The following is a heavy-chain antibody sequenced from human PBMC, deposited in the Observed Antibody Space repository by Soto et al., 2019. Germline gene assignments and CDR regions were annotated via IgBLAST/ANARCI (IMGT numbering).Heavy chain of an antibody. CDR3: ARSILSGHLWYGWFDP. J-gene: IGHJ5*02. D-gene: IGHD3-3*01. Sequence: QVQLVQSGAEVKKPGSSVKVSCKASGGTFSSYAISWVRQAPGQGLEWMGGIIPIFGTANYAQKFQGRVTITADESTSTAYLELSSLRSEDTAVYYCARSILSGHLWYGWFDPWGQGTLVTVSS. CDR1: GGTFSSYA. CDR2: IIPIFGTA. V-gene: IGHV1-69*12.